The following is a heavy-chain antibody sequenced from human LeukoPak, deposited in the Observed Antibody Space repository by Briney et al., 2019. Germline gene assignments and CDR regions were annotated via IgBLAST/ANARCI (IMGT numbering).Heavy chain of an antibody. CDR2: ISTSSSSSYI. Sequence: GGSLRLSCVVSGFTFSSYHMNWVRQAPGKGLEWVSSISTSSSSSYIYYADSVKGRFTISRDNAKNSLYLQMNSLRAEDTAVYYCARRADGGYFYYFDYWGQGTLVTVSS. D-gene: IGHD5-12*01. V-gene: IGHV3-21*01. CDR1: GFTFSSYH. J-gene: IGHJ4*02. CDR3: ARRADGGYFYYFDY.